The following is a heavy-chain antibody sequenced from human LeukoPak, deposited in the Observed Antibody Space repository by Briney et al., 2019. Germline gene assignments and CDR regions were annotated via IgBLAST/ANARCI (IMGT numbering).Heavy chain of an antibody. CDR2: ISYDGSNK. Sequence: PGGSLRLSCSASGFPFSSYGMHWVRQAPGKGLEWVAVISYDGSNKYYADSVKGRFTISRDNSKNTPYLQMNSLRAEDTAVYYCAKDGHIVATSYFDYWGQGTLVTVSS. D-gene: IGHD5-12*01. CDR1: GFPFSSYG. V-gene: IGHV3-30*18. CDR3: AKDGHIVATSYFDY. J-gene: IGHJ4*02.